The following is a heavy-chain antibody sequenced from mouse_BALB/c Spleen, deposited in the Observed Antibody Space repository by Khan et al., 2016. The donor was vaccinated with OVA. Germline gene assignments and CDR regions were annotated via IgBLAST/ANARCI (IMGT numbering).Heavy chain of an antibody. CDR3: ARGNYDGSTSWFGY. CDR2: IYPGNGNT. D-gene: IGHD1-1*01. Sequence: QVQLQQSGPELVNPGASVKISCKASGYIFTDYYINWVKQKPGQGLEWIGWIYPGNGNTKYNENFKGKATLTVDTSSSTAYMQLRSLTSEDTAVYFCARGNYDGSTSWFGYWGQGTLVTVST. CDR1: GYIFTDYY. V-gene: IGHV1-84*02. J-gene: IGHJ3*02.